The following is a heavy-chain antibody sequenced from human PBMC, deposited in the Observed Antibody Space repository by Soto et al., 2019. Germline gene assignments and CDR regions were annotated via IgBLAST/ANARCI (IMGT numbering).Heavy chain of an antibody. CDR1: GFTFSSYW. D-gene: IGHD6-6*01. V-gene: IGHV3-74*01. J-gene: IGHJ3*02. Sequence: GGSLRLSCAASGFTFSSYWMHWVRQAPGKGLVWVSRINSDGSSTSYADSVKGRFTISRDNAKNTLYLQMNSLRAEDTAVYYCAREFEYSSSSGAFDIWGQGTMVTVSS. CDR2: INSDGSST. CDR3: AREFEYSSSSGAFDI.